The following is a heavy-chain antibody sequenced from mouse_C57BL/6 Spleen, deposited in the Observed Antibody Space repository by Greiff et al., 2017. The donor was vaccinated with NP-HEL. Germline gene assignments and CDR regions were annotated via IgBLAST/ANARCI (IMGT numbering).Heavy chain of an antibody. Sequence: VQLQQSGPELVKPGASVKISCKASGYSFTDYNMNWVKQSNGKSLEWIGVINPNYGTTSYNHKFKGKATLTVDQSSSTAYMQLNSLTSEDAAVYYCARPNYYGSSGFAYWGQGTLVTVSA. CDR1: GYSFTDYN. CDR3: ARPNYYGSSGFAY. J-gene: IGHJ3*01. V-gene: IGHV1-39*01. CDR2: INPNYGTT. D-gene: IGHD1-1*01.